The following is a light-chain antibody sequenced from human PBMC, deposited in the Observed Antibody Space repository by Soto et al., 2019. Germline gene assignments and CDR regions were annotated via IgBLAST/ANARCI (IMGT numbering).Light chain of an antibody. CDR2: GAS. V-gene: IGKV3-20*01. J-gene: IGKJ2*01. Sequence: EIVLTQSPGTLSLSPGERATLSCRASQSVSSTYLAWYQQKPGQAPRLLIYGASSRATGIPDRFSGSGSATHFTLTISRLEPEDFAVYYCQQYGNSPYTFGQGTKLEIK. CDR3: QQYGNSPYT. CDR1: QSVSSTY.